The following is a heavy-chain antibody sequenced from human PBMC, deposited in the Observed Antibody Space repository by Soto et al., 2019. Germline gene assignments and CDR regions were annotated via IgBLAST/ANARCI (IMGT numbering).Heavy chain of an antibody. CDR3: ANGGYDFPNYYYYGMDV. Sequence: GGSLRLSCAASGFTFSSYAMSWVRQAPGKGLEWVSAISGSGGSTYYADSVKGRFTISRDNSKNTLYLQMNSLRAEDTAVYYCANGGYDFPNYYYYGMDVWGQGTTVTVSS. J-gene: IGHJ6*02. CDR1: GFTFSSYA. CDR2: ISGSGGST. V-gene: IGHV3-23*01. D-gene: IGHD5-12*01.